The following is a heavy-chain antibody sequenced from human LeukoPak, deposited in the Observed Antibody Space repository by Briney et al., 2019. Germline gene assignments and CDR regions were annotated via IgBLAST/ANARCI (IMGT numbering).Heavy chain of an antibody. J-gene: IGHJ4*02. V-gene: IGHV4-59*02. CDR3: ARGFYEPFDR. CDR1: GASVSSSH. D-gene: IGHD2/OR15-2a*01. CDR2: MDYNGGT. Sequence: KPSETLSLTCTVSGASVSSSHWNWVRQSPEKGLEWIGNMDYNGGTKYNPSLQSRVTMSLDTSKNQFSLKLKFVTAADTALYYCARGFYEPFDRWGQGTLVTVSS.